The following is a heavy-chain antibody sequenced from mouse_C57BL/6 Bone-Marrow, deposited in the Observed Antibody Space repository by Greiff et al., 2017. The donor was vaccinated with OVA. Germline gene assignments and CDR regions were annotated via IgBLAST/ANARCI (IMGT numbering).Heavy chain of an antibody. CDR3: ARDQEWDY. D-gene: IGHD3-2*02. J-gene: IGHJ4*01. CDR1: GFTFSSYA. Sequence: EVMLVESGGGLVKPGGSLKLSCAASGFTFSSYAMSWVRQTPEKRLEWVATISDGGSYTYYPDNVKGRFTISRDNAKNNLYLQMSHLKSEDTAMYYCARDQEWDYWGQGTSVTVSS. CDR2: ISDGGSYT. V-gene: IGHV5-4*01.